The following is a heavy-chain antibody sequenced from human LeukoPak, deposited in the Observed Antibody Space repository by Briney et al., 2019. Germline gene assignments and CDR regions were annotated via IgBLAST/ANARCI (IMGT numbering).Heavy chain of an antibody. D-gene: IGHD6-13*01. V-gene: IGHV3-53*01. Sequence: GGSLKLSCAASGFTVSDNYMSWVRQAPGKGLEWVSVMYSRGDTYYADSVKGRFTFSRDISKNTLYLQMNGLRTEDTAMYYCARDAPQVPAAGVLASWGQGTLVTVSS. CDR2: MYSRGDT. J-gene: IGHJ5*02. CDR3: ARDAPQVPAAGVLAS. CDR1: GFTVSDNY.